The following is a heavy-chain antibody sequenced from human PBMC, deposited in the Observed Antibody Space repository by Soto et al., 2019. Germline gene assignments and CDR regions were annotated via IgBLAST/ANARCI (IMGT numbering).Heavy chain of an antibody. J-gene: IGHJ6*02. V-gene: IGHV3-30*04. CDR2: ISYNGGNR. D-gene: IGHD2-15*01. CDR1: GFTFSNYA. Sequence: QVQLVESGGGVVQPGRSLRLSCAASGFTFSNYAMHWVRQAPGKGLECVAVISYNGGNRFYRDYVKGRFTISRDNSKNSVHLQIDSLKYEHAAVYYCARGDREDTAVVIGVRPGEYGVDVWGQGTTVTVSS. CDR3: ARGDREDTAVVIGVRPGEYGVDV.